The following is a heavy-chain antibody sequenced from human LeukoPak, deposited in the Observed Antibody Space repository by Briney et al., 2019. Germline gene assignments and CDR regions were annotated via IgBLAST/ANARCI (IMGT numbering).Heavy chain of an antibody. D-gene: IGHD6-6*01. CDR3: ARGVAAGPAPGDY. J-gene: IGHJ4*02. V-gene: IGHV4-38-2*01. CDR1: GYSISSAYY. Sequence: SETLSLTCAVSGYSISSAYYWGWIRQPPGKGLEWIGSIYHSGSTYYNPSLKSRVTISLDTSKNQFSLNLGSATAADTAVYYCARGVAAGPAPGDYWGQGTLVTVSS. CDR2: IYHSGST.